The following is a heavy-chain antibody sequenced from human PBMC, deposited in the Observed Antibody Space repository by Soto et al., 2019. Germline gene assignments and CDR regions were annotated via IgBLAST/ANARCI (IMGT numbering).Heavy chain of an antibody. CDR1: GGTFSTLA. J-gene: IGHJ6*02. V-gene: IGHV1-69*01. CDR3: ATDCSGGSCYGASGMDV. Sequence: QVQLVQSGTEVKKPGSSVKVSCKASGGTFSTLAVSWVRQAPGQGLEWMGGIIPIFGRPVYAQKFQGRVTITADESTSIVYMELSSLRSDDTAVYYCATDCSGGSCYGASGMDVWGQGTTVTVSS. D-gene: IGHD2-15*01. CDR2: IIPIFGRP.